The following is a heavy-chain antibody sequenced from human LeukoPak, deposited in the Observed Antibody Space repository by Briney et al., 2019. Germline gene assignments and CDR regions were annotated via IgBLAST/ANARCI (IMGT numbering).Heavy chain of an antibody. D-gene: IGHD1-14*01. CDR1: GGSFSGYY. V-gene: IGHV4-34*01. CDR2: INHSGST. CDR3: AARTRSWFDP. Sequence: SETLSLTCAVYGGSFSGYYWSWIRQPPGKGLEWIGEINHSGSTNYNPSLKSRVTISVDTSKNQFSLKLSSVTAADTAVYYCAARTRSWFDPWGQGTLVTVSS. J-gene: IGHJ5*02.